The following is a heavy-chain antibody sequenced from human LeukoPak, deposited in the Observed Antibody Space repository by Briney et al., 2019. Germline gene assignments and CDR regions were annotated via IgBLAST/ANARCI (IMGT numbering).Heavy chain of an antibody. CDR1: GFTFSSYA. Sequence: PGGSLRLSCSASGFTFSSYAMNWVRQAPGKGLEWVSLITYSGDSTYYADSVKGRFTISRDNSKNTLYLQMNSLRAEDTALYFCAQWSRYFDYWGQGTLVTVSS. CDR2: ITYSGDST. D-gene: IGHD1-26*01. CDR3: AQWSRYFDY. J-gene: IGHJ4*02. V-gene: IGHV3-23*01.